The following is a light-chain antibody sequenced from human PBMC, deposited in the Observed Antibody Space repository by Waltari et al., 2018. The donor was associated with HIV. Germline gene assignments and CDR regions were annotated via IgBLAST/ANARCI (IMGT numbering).Light chain of an antibody. CDR3: SSYTSFKTVV. Sequence: QSALTQPASVSGSPGQSINISCTGTNIDLGAYHFFSWYQQHPDQAPRLILFGVTRRPSGISSRFSGLKSGNTASMTIFGLQDEDEADYYCSSYTSFKTVVFGGGTKLTVL. CDR2: GVT. CDR1: NIDLGAYHF. J-gene: IGLJ3*02. V-gene: IGLV2-14*01.